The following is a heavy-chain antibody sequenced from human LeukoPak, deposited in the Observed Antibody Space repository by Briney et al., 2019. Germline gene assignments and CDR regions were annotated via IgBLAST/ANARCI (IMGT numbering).Heavy chain of an antibody. CDR2: ISAYNGNT. J-gene: IGHJ3*02. Sequence: GASVKVSCKASGYTFTSYGISWVRQAPGQGLEWMGWISAYNGNTNYAQKLQGRVTMTTDTSTSTAYMELRSLRPDDTAVYYCAREDDSSGYSVGDAFDIWGQGTMVTVSS. CDR3: AREDDSSGYSVGDAFDI. V-gene: IGHV1-18*01. CDR1: GYTFTSYG. D-gene: IGHD3-22*01.